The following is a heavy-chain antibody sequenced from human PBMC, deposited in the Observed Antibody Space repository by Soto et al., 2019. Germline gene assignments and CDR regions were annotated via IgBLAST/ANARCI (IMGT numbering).Heavy chain of an antibody. CDR2: IYSGGST. CDR3: ARDYYDSSGWFDP. Sequence: EVQLVESGGGLVQPGGSLRLSCAASGFTVSSNYMGWVRQAPGKGLEWVSVIYSGGSTYYADSVKGRFTISRDNSKNTLYLQMNSLRAEDTAVYYCARDYYDSSGWFDPWGQGTLVTVSS. CDR1: GFTVSSNY. J-gene: IGHJ5*02. V-gene: IGHV3-66*01. D-gene: IGHD3-22*01.